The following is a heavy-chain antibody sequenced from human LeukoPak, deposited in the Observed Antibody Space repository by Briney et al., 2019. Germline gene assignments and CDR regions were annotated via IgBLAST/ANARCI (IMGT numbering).Heavy chain of an antibody. CDR1: GGSFSSYY. Sequence: KSSETLSLTCAVYGGSFSSYYWSWIRQPPGKGLEWIGEINHSGSTNYNPSLKSRVTISVDTSKNQFSLKLSSVTAADTAVYYCARRKGYLHYWGQGTLVTVSS. V-gene: IGHV4-34*01. CDR3: ARRKGYLHY. CDR2: INHSGST. J-gene: IGHJ4*02.